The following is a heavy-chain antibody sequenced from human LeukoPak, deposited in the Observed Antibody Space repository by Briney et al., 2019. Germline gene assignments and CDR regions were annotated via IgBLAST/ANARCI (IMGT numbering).Heavy chain of an antibody. CDR2: VNSDGSIT. D-gene: IGHD1-26*01. CDR3: ARGRRVDSGDGKGSGYFDD. CDR1: VFTFSKYW. Sequence: GGALRLSCADSVFTFSKYWMYWVRPAPGKGLVWVSRVNSDGSITSYTDSVKGRITISRDNAKNTLYLQMNSLRAEDTAVYYCARGRRVDSGDGKGSGYFDDWGQGTLVTVSS. V-gene: IGHV3-74*01. J-gene: IGHJ4*02.